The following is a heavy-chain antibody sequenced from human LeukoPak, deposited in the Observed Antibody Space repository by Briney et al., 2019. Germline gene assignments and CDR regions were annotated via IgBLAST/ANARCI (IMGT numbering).Heavy chain of an antibody. J-gene: IGHJ4*02. Sequence: ASVKVSCKASAYTFTTYYIHWVRQAPGQGLEWMGIINPSGGSTSYAQKFQGRITMTRDMSTSTVYMELNSLRAEDTAVYCCARDLGDSGGDHWGQGTLVTVSS. D-gene: IGHD2-15*01. CDR1: AYTFTTYY. CDR2: INPSGGST. V-gene: IGHV1-46*01. CDR3: ARDLGDSGGDH.